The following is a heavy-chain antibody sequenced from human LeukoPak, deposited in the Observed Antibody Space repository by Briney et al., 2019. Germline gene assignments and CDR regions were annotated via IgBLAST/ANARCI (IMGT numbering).Heavy chain of an antibody. Sequence: PSQTLSLTCAVSGGSISSGGYSWSWIRQPPGKGLEWIGEINHSGSTNYNPSLKSRVTISVDTSKNQFSLKLSSVTAADTAVYYCAREPYSYGPSRFDYWGQGTLVTVSS. J-gene: IGHJ4*02. D-gene: IGHD5-18*01. V-gene: IGHV4-30-2*01. CDR3: AREPYSYGPSRFDY. CDR2: INHSGST. CDR1: GGSISSGGYS.